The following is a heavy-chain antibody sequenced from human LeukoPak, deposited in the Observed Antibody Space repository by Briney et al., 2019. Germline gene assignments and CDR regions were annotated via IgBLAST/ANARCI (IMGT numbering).Heavy chain of an antibody. J-gene: IGHJ4*02. CDR2: INHSGST. V-gene: IGHV4-34*01. D-gene: IGHD3-10*01. CDR1: GGSFSGYY. CDR3: ARVGGITMVRGVIIAPPHFDY. Sequence: KTSETLSLTCAVYGGSFSGYYWSWIRQPPGKGLEWIGEINHSGSTNYNPSLKSRVTISVDTSKNQFSLKLSSVTAADTAVYYCARVGGITMVRGVIIAPPHFDYWGQGTLVTVSS.